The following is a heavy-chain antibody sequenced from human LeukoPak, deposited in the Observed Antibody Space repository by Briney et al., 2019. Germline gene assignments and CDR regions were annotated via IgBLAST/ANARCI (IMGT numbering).Heavy chain of an antibody. V-gene: IGHV4-39*07. Sequence: PSETLSLTCTVSGGSISSSSYYWGWIRQPPGKGLEWIGSIYYSGSTYYNPPLKSRVTISVDTSKNQFSLKLSSVTAADTAVYYCARGRYCSSTSCYTHWFDPWGQGTLVTVSS. J-gene: IGHJ5*02. CDR2: IYYSGST. CDR3: ARGRYCSSTSCYTHWFDP. D-gene: IGHD2-2*02. CDR1: GGSISSSSYY.